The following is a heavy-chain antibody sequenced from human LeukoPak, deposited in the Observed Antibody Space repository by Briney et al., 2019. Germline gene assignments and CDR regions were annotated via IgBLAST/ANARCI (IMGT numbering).Heavy chain of an antibody. Sequence: ASVTVSCKASGYTFTSYYMHWVRQAPGRGLEWMGIINPSGGSTSYAQKFQGRVTMTRDTSTSTVYMELSSLRSEDTAVYYCARAIAVAGDWFDPWGQGTLVTVSS. CDR1: GYTFTSYY. CDR2: INPSGGST. J-gene: IGHJ5*02. D-gene: IGHD6-19*01. V-gene: IGHV1-46*01. CDR3: ARAIAVAGDWFDP.